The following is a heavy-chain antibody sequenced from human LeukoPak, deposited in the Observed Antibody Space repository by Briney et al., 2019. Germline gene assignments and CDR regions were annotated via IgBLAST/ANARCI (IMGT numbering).Heavy chain of an antibody. J-gene: IGHJ3*02. V-gene: IGHV3-23*01. CDR3: AKDFQGQILDAFDI. CDR1: GFTFSNHV. Sequence: PGGSLRLSCAASGFTFSNHVMNWVRQAPGKGLEWVSGIGGGGITFYPHSVRGRFTISRDNSKNTLYLQMNNLRAEDTALYYCAKDFQGQILDAFDIWGQGTLVTVSS. CDR2: IGGGGIT.